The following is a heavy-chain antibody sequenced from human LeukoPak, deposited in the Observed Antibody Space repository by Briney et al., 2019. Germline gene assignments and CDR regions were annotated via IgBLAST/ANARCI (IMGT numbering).Heavy chain of an antibody. V-gene: IGHV4-4*07. J-gene: IGHJ5*02. D-gene: IGHD3-10*01. CDR2: IYPIGST. Sequence: SETLSLTCTVSGGSISSYYWSWIRQPAGKGLEWIGRIYPIGSTKYNPSLKSRVTISVDNSKNQFSLKLSSVTAADTAVYYCARGRGSGSSLNWFDPSGQGTLVTVSS. CDR1: GGSISSYY. CDR3: ARGRGSGSSLNWFDP.